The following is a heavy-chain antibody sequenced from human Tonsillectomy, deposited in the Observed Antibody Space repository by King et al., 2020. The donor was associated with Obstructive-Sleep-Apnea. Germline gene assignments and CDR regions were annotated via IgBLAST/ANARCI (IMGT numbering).Heavy chain of an antibody. CDR2: ISWNSGSI. D-gene: IGHD3-10*01. J-gene: IGHJ4*02. Sequence: VQLVESGGGLVQPGRSLRLSCAASGFTFDDYAMHWVRQAPGKGLEWVSGISWNSGSIGYADSVKGRFTISRENAKNSLYLQMNSLRAEDTALYYCAKGGTLYYYCSGTAGLIDYWGQGTLVTVSS. V-gene: IGHV3-9*01. CDR3: AKGGTLYYYCSGTAGLIDY. CDR1: GFTFDDYA.